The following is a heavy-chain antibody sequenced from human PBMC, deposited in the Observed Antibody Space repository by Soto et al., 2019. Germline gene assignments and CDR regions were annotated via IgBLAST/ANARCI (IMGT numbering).Heavy chain of an antibody. J-gene: IGHJ6*02. CDR2: IYYSGST. V-gene: IGHV4-30-4*01. CDR3: ARLYGAYVSSEGGMDV. Sequence: QVQLQESGPGLVKPSQTLSLTCTVSGGSISSGDYYWSWIRQPPGKGLEWIGYIYYSGSTYYNPSLESRVTISVDTSQTPFSPKLSSVTAAGTAVYYCARLYGAYVSSEGGMDVWGQGTTVTFSS. D-gene: IGHD4-17*01. CDR1: GGSISSGDYY.